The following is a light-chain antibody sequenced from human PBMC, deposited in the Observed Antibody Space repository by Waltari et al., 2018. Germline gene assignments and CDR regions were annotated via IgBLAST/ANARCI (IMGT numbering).Light chain of an antibody. CDR3: LLYYGGAYV. CDR2: STS. J-gene: IGLJ1*01. CDR1: TGAVTSGYY. V-gene: IGLV7-43*01. Sequence: QTVVTQEPSLTVSPGGTVTLTCASSTGAVTSGYYPDWFQQKPGQAPRALIYSTSNKYSWTPARFSGSLLGGKAALTLSGVQPEDEAEYYCLLYYGGAYVFGTGTKVTVL.